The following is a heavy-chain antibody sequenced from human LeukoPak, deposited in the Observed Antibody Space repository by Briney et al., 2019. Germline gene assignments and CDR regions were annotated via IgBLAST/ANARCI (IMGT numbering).Heavy chain of an antibody. D-gene: IGHD4-23*01. CDR1: GFTFSSYW. CDR2: ISDSGRTI. Sequence: GGSLRLSCAASGFTFSSYWMSWVRQAPGKGLKWISYISDSGRTIYYADSVKGRFSISRDNAKNSLYLQMNSLRAEDTALYYCARGGSYGGYHSYWGQGTLVTVSS. V-gene: IGHV3-48*04. CDR3: ARGGSYGGYHSY. J-gene: IGHJ4*02.